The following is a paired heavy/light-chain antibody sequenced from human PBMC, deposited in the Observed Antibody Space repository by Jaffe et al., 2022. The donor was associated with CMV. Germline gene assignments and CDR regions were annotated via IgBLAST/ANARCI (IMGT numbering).Light chain of an antibody. J-gene: IGKJ4*01. CDR3: LQHNSYPLT. CDR2: AAS. CDR1: QGISNY. Sequence: DIQMTQSPSAMSASVGDRVTITCRASQGISNYLAWFQQKPGKVPKRLIYAASSLQSGVPSRFSGSGSGTEFTLTISSLQPEDFATYYCLQHNSYPLTFGGGTKVEIK. V-gene: IGKV1-17*03.
Heavy chain of an antibody. CDR2: FDPEDGET. CDR3: ATWGFVHYDSSGYHQYDAFDI. J-gene: IGHJ3*02. Sequence: QVQLVQSGAEVKKPGASVKVSCKVSGYTLTELSMHWVRQAPGKGLEWMGGFDPEDGETIYAQKFQGRVTMTEDTSTDTAYMELSSLRSEDTAVYYCATWGFVHYDSSGYHQYDAFDIWGQGTMVTVSS. D-gene: IGHD3-22*01. CDR1: GYTLTELS. V-gene: IGHV1-24*01.